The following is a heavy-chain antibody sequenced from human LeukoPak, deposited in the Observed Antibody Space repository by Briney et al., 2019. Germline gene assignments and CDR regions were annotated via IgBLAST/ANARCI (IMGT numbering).Heavy chain of an antibody. D-gene: IGHD3-3*01. CDR2: ISYDGSNK. CDR3: GREQSGYYVHAFEP. CDR1: GFTFSSYA. Sequence: GGSLRLSCAASGFTFSSYAMHWVRQAPGKGLEWVAVISYDGSNKYYADSVKGRFTISRDNSKNTVFLQMNSLRTDDTAVYYCGREQSGYYVHAFEPWGQGTLVTVSS. J-gene: IGHJ5*02. V-gene: IGHV3-30*04.